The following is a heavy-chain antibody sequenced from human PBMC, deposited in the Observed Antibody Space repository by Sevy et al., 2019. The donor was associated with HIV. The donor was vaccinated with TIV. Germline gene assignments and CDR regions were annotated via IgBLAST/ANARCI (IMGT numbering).Heavy chain of an antibody. CDR1: GYTLTQLS. Sequence: ASVKVSCKVSGYTLTQLSMNWVRQAPGKGREWMGSFDPEDGETIYAQKFQGRVTMTEDRSTDTAYMDLSSLRSEDTAVYYCATTKDYYESSGYPFDYWGQGTLVTVSS. CDR3: ATTKDYYESSGYPFDY. D-gene: IGHD3-22*01. V-gene: IGHV1-24*01. J-gene: IGHJ4*02. CDR2: FDPEDGET.